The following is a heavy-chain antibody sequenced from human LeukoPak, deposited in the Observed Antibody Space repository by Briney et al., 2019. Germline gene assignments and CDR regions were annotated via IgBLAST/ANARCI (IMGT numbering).Heavy chain of an antibody. V-gene: IGHV1-8*01. D-gene: IGHD3-3*01. CDR2: MNPNSGNT. CDR1: GYTFTGYD. J-gene: IGHJ3*02. CDR3: ARAPILFLEWLLSNAFDI. Sequence: GSVQDSCKASGYTFTGYDINGVRHATGRGLEWMGWMNPNSGNTGYAQNFSGRVTLTRNTCICTAYMELRSLRSEDTAVYFCARAPILFLEWLLSNAFDIWGQGTMVTVSS.